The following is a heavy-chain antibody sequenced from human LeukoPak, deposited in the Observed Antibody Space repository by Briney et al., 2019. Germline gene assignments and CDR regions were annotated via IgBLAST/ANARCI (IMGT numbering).Heavy chain of an antibody. CDR2: INPSGGST. CDR1: GYTFTSHY. V-gene: IGHV1-46*01. D-gene: IGHD1-1*01. CDR3: ARESDVGKDFDC. Sequence: ASVKVSCKASGYTFTSHYVHWVRQAPGHGLEWMGIINPSGGSTSYTQNFQGRVTMSRDTSTGTVYMELSSLRSEDTAVYYCARESDVGKDFDCWGQGTLVTVSS. J-gene: IGHJ4*02.